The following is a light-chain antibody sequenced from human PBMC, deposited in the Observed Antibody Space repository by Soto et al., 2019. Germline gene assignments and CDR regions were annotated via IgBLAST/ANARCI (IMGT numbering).Light chain of an antibody. V-gene: IGLV2-14*01. CDR3: SSYTTSNTRQIV. CDR2: DVS. Sequence: QSGLTKPASVSGSPGRAITISCTGTSSDVGGYTYVSWYQQHPGKAPKFIIYDVSNRPSGVSNRFSGSKSGNTASLTISGLQAEDEADYYCSSYTTSNTRQIVFGTGTKVTV. J-gene: IGLJ1*01. CDR1: SSDVGGYTY.